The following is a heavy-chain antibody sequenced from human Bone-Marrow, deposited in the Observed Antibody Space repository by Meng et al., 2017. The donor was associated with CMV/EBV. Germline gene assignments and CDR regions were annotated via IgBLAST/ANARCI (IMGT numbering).Heavy chain of an antibody. J-gene: IGHJ4*02. Sequence: GGSLRFPCAASGFTFSSYAMSWVRQAPGKGLEGVSAISGSGGSTYYADSLKGRFTISRDNSKNTLYLQMNSLRAEDTAVNYCAKGAQYYDILTPFDDWGQGTLVTVSS. CDR1: GFTFSSYA. D-gene: IGHD3-9*01. CDR2: ISGSGGST. V-gene: IGHV3-23*01. CDR3: AKGAQYYDILTPFDD.